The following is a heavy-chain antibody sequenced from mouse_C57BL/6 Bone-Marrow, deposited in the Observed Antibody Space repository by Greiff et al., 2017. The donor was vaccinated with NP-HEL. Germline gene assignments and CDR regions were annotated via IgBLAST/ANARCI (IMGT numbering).Heavy chain of an antibody. CDR2: IWSGGST. V-gene: IGHV2-2*01. D-gene: IGHD1-1*01. J-gene: IGHJ1*03. CDR3: ARNWGGSTTVVDWYFDV. CDR1: GFSLTSYG. Sequence: VHLVESGPGLVQPSQSLSITCTVSGFSLTSYGVHWVRQSPGKGLEWLGVIWSGGSTDYNAAFISRLSISKDNSKSQVFFKMNSLQADDTAIYYCARNWGGSTTVVDWYFDVWGTGTTVTVSS.